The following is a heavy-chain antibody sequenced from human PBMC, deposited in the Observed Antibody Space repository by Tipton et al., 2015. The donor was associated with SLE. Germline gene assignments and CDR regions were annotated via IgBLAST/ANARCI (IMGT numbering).Heavy chain of an antibody. CDR1: GFSFSSGHY. Sequence: TLSLTCTVSGFSFSSGHYWGWIRQPPGKGLGWIGSIYLSGSTYYNSSLKSRVSLSVDTSKNQFSLKMNSVTAADTAVYYCASLLFRESYFDSWGQGTLVTVSS. D-gene: IGHD3-10*01. V-gene: IGHV4-38-2*02. CDR2: IYLSGST. J-gene: IGHJ4*02. CDR3: ASLLFRESYFDS.